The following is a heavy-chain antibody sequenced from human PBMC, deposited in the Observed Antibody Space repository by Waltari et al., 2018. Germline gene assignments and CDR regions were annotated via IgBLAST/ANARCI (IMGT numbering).Heavy chain of an antibody. J-gene: IGHJ5*02. Sequence: QLQLQESGPGLVKPSETLSLTCTVSGGSISSSSYYWGWIRQPPGKGLEWIGSIYYSGSTHYNPSLKSRVTISVDTSKNQFSLKLSSVTAADTAVYYCARLVGATSWFDPWGQGTLVTVSS. CDR2: IYYSGST. D-gene: IGHD1-26*01. CDR1: GGSISSSSYY. CDR3: ARLVGATSWFDP. V-gene: IGHV4-39*01.